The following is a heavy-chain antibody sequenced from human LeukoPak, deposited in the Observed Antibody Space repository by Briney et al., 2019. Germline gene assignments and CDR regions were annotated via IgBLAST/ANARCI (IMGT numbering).Heavy chain of an antibody. CDR3: ARGYSYGPSSPRAFDI. J-gene: IGHJ3*02. CDR1: GYTFTSYG. CDR2: IIPIFGTA. V-gene: IGHV1-69*06. Sequence: SVKVSCKASGYTFTSYGISWVRQAPGQGLEWMGGIIPIFGTANYAQKFQGRVTITADKSTSTAYMELSSLRSEDTAVYYCARGYSYGPSSPRAFDIWGQGTMVTVSS. D-gene: IGHD5-18*01.